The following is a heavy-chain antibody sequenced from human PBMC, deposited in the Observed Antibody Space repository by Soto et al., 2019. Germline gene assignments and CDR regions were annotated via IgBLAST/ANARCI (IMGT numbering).Heavy chain of an antibody. J-gene: IGHJ4*02. CDR3: ARNLNGYGNWDY. D-gene: IGHD1-1*01. CDR1: GFTFSSYG. CDR2: IDGSGSNT. V-gene: IGHV3-74*01. Sequence: AGGSLRLSCAASGFTFSSYGMHWVRQAPGGGLVWVSRIDGSGSNTFYADSVKGRFTISRDNAKNTLYLQMNNLSPEDTAVYYCARNLNGYGNWDYWGQGNLVTVSS.